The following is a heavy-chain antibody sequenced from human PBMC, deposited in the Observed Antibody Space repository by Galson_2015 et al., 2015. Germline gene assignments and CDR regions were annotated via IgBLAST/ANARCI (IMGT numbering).Heavy chain of an antibody. CDR3: ARMWFGELHYFDY. CDR2: ISSSSSYT. V-gene: IGHV3-11*06. D-gene: IGHD3-10*01. J-gene: IGHJ4*02. CDR1: GFTFSDYY. Sequence: SLRLSCAASGFTFSDYYMSWIRQAPGRGLEWVSYISSSSSYTNYADSVKGRFTISRDNAKNSLYLQMNSLRAEDTAVYYCARMWFGELHYFDYWGQGTLVTVSS.